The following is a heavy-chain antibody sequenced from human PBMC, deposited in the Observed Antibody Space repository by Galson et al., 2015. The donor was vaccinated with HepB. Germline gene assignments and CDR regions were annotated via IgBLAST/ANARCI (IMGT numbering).Heavy chain of an antibody. CDR1: GFTFSDNY. J-gene: IGHJ6*02. V-gene: IGHV3-11*06. CDR2: ISGTSTYV. Sequence: SLRLSCAGSGFTFSDNYISWIRQAPGKGLQLISYISGTSTYVDYADSVVGRFTISRDNANNSVFLQMNNLRADDTGVYYCARGGYDILTMDVWGQGTTVIVSS. D-gene: IGHD3-9*01. CDR3: ARGGYDILTMDV.